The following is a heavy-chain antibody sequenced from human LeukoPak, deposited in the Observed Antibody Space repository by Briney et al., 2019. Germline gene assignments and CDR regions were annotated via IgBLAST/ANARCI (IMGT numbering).Heavy chain of an antibody. CDR1: GGSISSGGYY. D-gene: IGHD5-12*01. Sequence: SQTLSLISAVSGGSISSGGYYWSWIRQHPGKGLEWIGYIYYSGSTYYNPSLKSRVTISVDTSKNQFSLKLSSVTAADTAVYYCARDPGYSGFNFDYWGQGTLVTVSS. V-gene: IGHV4-31*11. CDR2: IYYSGST. J-gene: IGHJ4*02. CDR3: ARDPGYSGFNFDY.